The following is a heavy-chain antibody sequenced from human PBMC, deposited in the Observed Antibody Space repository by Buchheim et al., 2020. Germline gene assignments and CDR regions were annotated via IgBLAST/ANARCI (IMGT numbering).Heavy chain of an antibody. CDR2: INPSGGST. Sequence: QVQLVQSGAEVKKPGASVKVSCKASGYTFTSYYMHWVRQAPGQGLEWMGIINPSGGSTSYAQKFQGRVTMTRETSTSTVDMELSSLRSEDTAVYYCARDTRGIAVAGTQGFDPWGQGTL. CDR3: ARDTRGIAVAGTQGFDP. V-gene: IGHV1-46*01. CDR1: GYTFTSYY. D-gene: IGHD6-19*01. J-gene: IGHJ5*02.